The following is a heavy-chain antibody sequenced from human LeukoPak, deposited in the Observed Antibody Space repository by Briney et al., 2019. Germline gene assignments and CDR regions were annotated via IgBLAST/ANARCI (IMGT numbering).Heavy chain of an antibody. D-gene: IGHD2-15*01. CDR3: AGDGGLNTNFDS. J-gene: IGHJ4*02. CDR2: TKPDGSAE. Sequence: PGGSLRLSCAASGFTFRNYWMGWVRQAPGKGLEWVANTKPDGSAEYYADSVRGRFTTSRDNANNFLYLQMNSLRAEDTACYYCAGDGGLNTNFDSWGQGPLVTVSS. CDR1: GFTFRNYW. V-gene: IGHV3-7*01.